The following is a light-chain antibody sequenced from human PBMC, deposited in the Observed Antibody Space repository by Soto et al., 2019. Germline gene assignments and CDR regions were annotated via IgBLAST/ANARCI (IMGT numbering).Light chain of an antibody. CDR1: GSDVGGYNY. V-gene: IGLV2-14*01. CDR3: NSYTSSNTYV. J-gene: IGLJ1*01. CDR2: EVN. Sequence: QSVLTQPASVSGSPGQSITISCTGTGSDVGGYNYVSWYQQHPGKAPKVMIYEVNNRPSGVPDRFSGSKSGNTASLTITGLQAEDEADYYCNSYTSSNTYVFGTGTKVTVL.